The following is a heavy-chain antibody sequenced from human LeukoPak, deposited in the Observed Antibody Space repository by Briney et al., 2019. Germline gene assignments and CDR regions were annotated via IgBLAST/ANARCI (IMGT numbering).Heavy chain of an antibody. V-gene: IGHV4-38-2*01. CDR2: IYHSGST. J-gene: IGHJ4*02. Sequence: SETLSLTCAVSGYSTSSGYYWGWIWQPPGKGLEWIGSIYHSGSTYYNPSLKSRVTISVDTSKNQFSLKLSSVTAADTAVYYCASGYSSSWYSDYFDYWGQGTLVTVSS. CDR1: GYSTSSGYY. CDR3: ASGYSSSWYSDYFDY. D-gene: IGHD6-13*01.